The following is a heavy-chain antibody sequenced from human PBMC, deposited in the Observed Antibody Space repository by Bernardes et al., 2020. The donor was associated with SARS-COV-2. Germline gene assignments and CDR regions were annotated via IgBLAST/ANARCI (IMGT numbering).Heavy chain of an antibody. D-gene: IGHD2-2*01. Sequence: GVSLRHSCAASGFTFSSYSMNWVRQAPGKGLEWVSSISSSSSYIYYADSVKGRFTISRDNAKNSLYLQMNSLRAEDTAVYYCARDGGGGTSCYYYYGMDVWGQGTTVTVSS. V-gene: IGHV3-21*01. CDR3: ARDGGGGTSCYYYYGMDV. CDR1: GFTFSSYS. J-gene: IGHJ6*02. CDR2: ISSSSSYI.